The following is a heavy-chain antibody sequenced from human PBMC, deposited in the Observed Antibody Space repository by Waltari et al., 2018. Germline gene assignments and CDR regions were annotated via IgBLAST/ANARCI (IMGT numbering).Heavy chain of an antibody. CDR3: ARHGGAVQLGTGWFDP. Sequence: QVQLQQWGAGLLKPSETLSLTCAVSGGSFSAYYWSWLRQPPGKGLEWIGEINHSGSTNYNPSLKSRVTISVDTSKNQFSLKLSSVTAADTAVYYCARHGGAVQLGTGWFDPWGQGTLVTVSS. CDR2: INHSGST. CDR1: GGSFSAYY. V-gene: IGHV4-34*01. J-gene: IGHJ5*02. D-gene: IGHD5-18*01.